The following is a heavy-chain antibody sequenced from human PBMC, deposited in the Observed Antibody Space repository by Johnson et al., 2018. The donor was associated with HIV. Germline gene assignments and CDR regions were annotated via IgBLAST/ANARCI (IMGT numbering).Heavy chain of an antibody. D-gene: IGHD6-13*01. J-gene: IGHJ3*01. V-gene: IGHV3-30*04. CDR2: ISYEGSYK. CDR3: ARGRKDIGAVDGVDTDGFDS. Sequence: QLVESGGGVVQPGRSLRLSCAASGFTFSSYTMHWVRQAPGRGLEWVAVISYEGSYKYYADSVKGRFTISRDTSKNTLYLQMNSLGPEDTGLYYCARGRKDIGAVDGVDTDGFDSWGQGTMVTVSS. CDR1: GFTFSSYT.